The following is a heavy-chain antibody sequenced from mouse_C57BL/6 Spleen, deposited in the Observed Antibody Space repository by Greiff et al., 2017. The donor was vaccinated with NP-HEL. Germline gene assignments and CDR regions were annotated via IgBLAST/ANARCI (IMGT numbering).Heavy chain of an antibody. CDR3: ARGTTVVATGGAMDY. J-gene: IGHJ4*01. V-gene: IGHV1-20*01. CDR2: INPYNGDT. CDR1: GYSFTGYF. D-gene: IGHD1-1*01. Sequence: EVHLVESGPELVKPGDSVKISCKASGYSFTGYFMNWVMQSHGKSLEWIGRINPYNGDTFYNQKFKGKATLTVDKSSSTAHMELRSLTSEDSAVYYCARGTTVVATGGAMDYWGQGTSVTVSS.